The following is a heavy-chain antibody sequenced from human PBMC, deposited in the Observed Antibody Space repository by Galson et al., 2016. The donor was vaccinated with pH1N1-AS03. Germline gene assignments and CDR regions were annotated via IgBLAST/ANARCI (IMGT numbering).Heavy chain of an antibody. D-gene: IGHD3-3*01. CDR2: IHSSGST. CDR1: GDSITSGNYF. J-gene: IGHJ4*02. V-gene: IGHV4-61*02. CDR3: ARSLTMTDRIDS. Sequence: TLSLTCTVSGDSITSGNYFWSWIRQPAGKGLEWIGRIHSSGSTDYNSSLKSRVIISVDTCNNEFSLKLSSVTAADTAVYFCARSLTMTDRIDSWGQGTLVTVSS.